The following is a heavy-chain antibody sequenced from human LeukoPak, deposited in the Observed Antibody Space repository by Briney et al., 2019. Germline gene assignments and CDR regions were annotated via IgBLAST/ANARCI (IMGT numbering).Heavy chain of an antibody. CDR2: ISGSGGST. V-gene: IGHV3-23*01. J-gene: IGHJ4*02. CDR1: GFTFSSYA. Sequence: QPGGSLRLSCAASGFTFSSYAMSWVRQAPGKGLEWVSAISGSGGSTYYADSVKSRFTISRDNSKNTLYLQMNSLRAEDTAVYYCAKAYGSGSRPFPFDYWGQGTLVTVSS. CDR3: AKAYGSGSRPFPFDY. D-gene: IGHD3-10*01.